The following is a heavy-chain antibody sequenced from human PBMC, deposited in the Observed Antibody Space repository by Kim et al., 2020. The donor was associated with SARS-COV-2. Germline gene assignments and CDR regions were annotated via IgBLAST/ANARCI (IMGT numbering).Heavy chain of an antibody. J-gene: IGHJ4*02. CDR3: ASIEY. Sequence: ISQDGSERYYVDSVKCRFTISRDNAKNSLYLPMNSLRAEDTAVYYCASIEYWGQGTLVTVSS. CDR2: ISQDGSER. V-gene: IGHV3-7*01.